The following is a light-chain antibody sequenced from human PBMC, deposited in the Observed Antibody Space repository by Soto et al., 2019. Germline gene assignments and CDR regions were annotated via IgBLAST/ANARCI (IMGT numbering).Light chain of an antibody. Sequence: EIVMTQSPATLSVSPGERATLSCRASQSVSNNYLAWYQQKPGQAPRLLIYGASSRATGIPDRFSGSGSGTDFTLTISRLEPEDFAVYYCQQYGSSGTFGQGTKVDI. CDR1: QSVSNNY. CDR3: QQYGSSGT. J-gene: IGKJ1*01. V-gene: IGKV3-20*01. CDR2: GAS.